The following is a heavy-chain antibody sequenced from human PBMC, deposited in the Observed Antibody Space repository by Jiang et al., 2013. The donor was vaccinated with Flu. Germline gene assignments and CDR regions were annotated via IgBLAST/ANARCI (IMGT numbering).Heavy chain of an antibody. CDR3: ARFYCSSTSCYTGIGALDY. Sequence: QVQLVESGAEVKKPGASVKVSCKASGYTFTSYYMHWVRQAPGQGLEWMGIINPSGGSTSYAQKFQGRVTMTRDTSTSTVYMELSSLRSEDTAVYYCARFYCSSTSCYTGIGALDYWGQGTLVT. V-gene: IGHV1-46*01. CDR2: INPSGGST. J-gene: IGHJ4*02. D-gene: IGHD2-2*02. CDR1: GYTFTSYY.